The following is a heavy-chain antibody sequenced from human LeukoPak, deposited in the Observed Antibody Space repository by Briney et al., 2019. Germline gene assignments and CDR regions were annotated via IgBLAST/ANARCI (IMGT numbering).Heavy chain of an antibody. Sequence: PGGSLRLSCAASGFTFSGSAIHWVRQSSGKGLEWVGRIDKKDKGYATATAYAASVKGRFTISRDDSINTAYLQMKSLKTEDTALYYCTRDSGTYNWFDPWGQRTLVTVSS. D-gene: IGHD1-26*01. CDR3: TRDSGTYNWFDP. J-gene: IGHJ5*02. CDR2: IDKKDKGYATAT. V-gene: IGHV3-73*01. CDR1: GFTFSGSA.